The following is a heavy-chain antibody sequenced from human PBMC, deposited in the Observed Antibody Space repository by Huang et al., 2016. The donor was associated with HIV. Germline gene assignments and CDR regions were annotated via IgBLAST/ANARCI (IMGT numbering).Heavy chain of an antibody. CDR2: ISAYNGHT. CDR3: ARDRGAVAGTSPGY. Sequence: QVQLVQSGAEVKKPGASVKVSCQASGYTFHSYGISWVRQAPVQGLEWMGWISAYNGHTNSAQKLQGRVTMTTETSTRTAYMELRSLRSDDTAVYYCARDRGAVAGTSPGYWGQGTLVTVSS. J-gene: IGHJ4*02. CDR1: GYTFHSYG. V-gene: IGHV1-18*01. D-gene: IGHD6-19*01.